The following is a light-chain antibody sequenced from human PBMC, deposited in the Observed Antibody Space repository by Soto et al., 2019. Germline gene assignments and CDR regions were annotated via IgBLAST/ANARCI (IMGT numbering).Light chain of an antibody. J-gene: IGLJ2*01. CDR1: SSDVGCYNY. Sequence: QSVLTQPASVSGSPGQSITISCTGTSSDVGCYNYVSWYQQHPGKAPKLIIFEVSDRPSGISNRFAGSKSGNMASLTISGLQSEDEADYFCSSYTSTSALVFGGGTKVTVL. CDR2: EVS. V-gene: IGLV2-14*01. CDR3: SSYTSTSALV.